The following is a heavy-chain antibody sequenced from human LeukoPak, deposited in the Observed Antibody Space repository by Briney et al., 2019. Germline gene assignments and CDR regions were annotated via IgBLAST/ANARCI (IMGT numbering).Heavy chain of an antibody. V-gene: IGHV3-11*01. CDR2: ISSSGSTI. D-gene: IGHD3-22*01. J-gene: IGHJ4*02. Sequence: GGSLRLSCATSGFTFSDYYMSWIRQAPGKGLEWVSYISSSGSTIYYADSVKGRFTISRDNAKNSLYLQMNSLRAEDTAVYYCARDYYYDSSGYFEGYWGQGTLVTVSS. CDR1: GFTFSDYY. CDR3: ARDYYYDSSGYFEGY.